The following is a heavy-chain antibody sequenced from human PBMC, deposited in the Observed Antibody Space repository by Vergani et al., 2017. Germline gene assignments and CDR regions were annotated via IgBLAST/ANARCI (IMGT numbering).Heavy chain of an antibody. CDR2: LTGGGGST. Sequence: EVQLLESGGSLKQPGGSVRLSCAASGFTFSTFAMHWVRQAPGKGLEWVSALTGGGGSTYYADSFKGRFIISRDNSRDTLYLQMNSLRPEDTATYYCVKDDGSYENFFDSWGQGTLVTVSS. V-gene: IGHV3-23*01. J-gene: IGHJ4*02. CDR3: VKDDGSYENFFDS. CDR1: GFTFSTFA. D-gene: IGHD1-26*01.